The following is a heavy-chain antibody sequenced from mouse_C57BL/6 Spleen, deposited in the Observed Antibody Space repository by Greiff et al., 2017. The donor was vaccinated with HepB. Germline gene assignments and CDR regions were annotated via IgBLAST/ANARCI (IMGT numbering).Heavy chain of an antibody. CDR1: GYSITSGYY. D-gene: IGHD1-2*01. Sequence: DVQLQESGPGLVKPSQSLSLTCSVTGYSITSGYYWNWIRQFPGNKLEWMGYISYDGSNNYNPSLKNRISITRDTSKNQFFLKLNSVTTEDTATYYCATYYGPFDYWGQGTTLTVSS. V-gene: IGHV3-6*01. J-gene: IGHJ2*01. CDR2: ISYDGSN. CDR3: ATYYGPFDY.